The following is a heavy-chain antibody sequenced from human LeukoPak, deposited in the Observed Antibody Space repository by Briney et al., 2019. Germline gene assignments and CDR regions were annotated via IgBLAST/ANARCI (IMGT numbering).Heavy chain of an antibody. Sequence: GGSLRLSCAASGFTFSSYAMSWVRQAPGKGLEWVSAISGSGGSTYYADSVKGRFTISRDNSKNTLYLQMNSLRAEDTAVYYCAKDRHSSGGPHYFDYWGQGTLVTVSS. J-gene: IGHJ4*02. CDR3: AKDRHSSGGPHYFDY. CDR2: ISGSGGST. CDR1: GFTFSSYA. D-gene: IGHD6-19*01. V-gene: IGHV3-23*01.